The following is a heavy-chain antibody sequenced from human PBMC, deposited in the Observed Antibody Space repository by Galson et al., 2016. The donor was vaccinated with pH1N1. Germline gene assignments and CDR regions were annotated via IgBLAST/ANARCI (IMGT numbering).Heavy chain of an antibody. V-gene: IGHV2-70*04. CDR1: GFSLSTFGVR. D-gene: IGHD3-10*01. CDR3: ARMGVDSGVRYFYGIEG. J-gene: IGHJ6*02. CDR2: IDWDDEN. Sequence: ALVKPTQTLKLTCTFSGFSLSTFGVRVSWIRQSPGKALEWLARIDWDDENFYSPSLKTRLTISKDTSNDQVVLTMTNMDPVDPGTYYCARMGVDSGVRYFYGIEGWGQGTTVTVSS.